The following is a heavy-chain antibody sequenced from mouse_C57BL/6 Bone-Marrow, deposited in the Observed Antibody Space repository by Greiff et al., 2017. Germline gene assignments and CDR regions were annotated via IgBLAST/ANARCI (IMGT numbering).Heavy chain of an antibody. CDR2: ISSGGSYT. V-gene: IGHV5-6*01. Sequence: EVQLVESGGDLVKPGGSLKLSCAASGFTFSSYGMSWVRQTPDKRLEWVATISSGGSYTYYPDSVKGRFTISRDNAKDTLYLQMSRLKSEDTAMYYCARHGRWWDWRLDYWGQGTTVTVSS. CDR1: GFTFSSYG. D-gene: IGHD1-1*02. J-gene: IGHJ2*01. CDR3: ARHGRWWDWRLDY.